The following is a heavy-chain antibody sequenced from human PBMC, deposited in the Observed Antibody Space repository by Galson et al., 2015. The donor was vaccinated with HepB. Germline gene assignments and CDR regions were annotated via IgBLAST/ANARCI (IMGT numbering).Heavy chain of an antibody. D-gene: IGHD6-6*01. J-gene: IGHJ6*03. CDR1: GFSLSTSGMC. Sequence: PALVKPTQTLTLTCTFSGFSLSTSGMCVSWIRQPPGKALEWLALIDWDDDKYYSTSLKTRLTISKDTSKNQVVLTMTNMDPVDTATYYCARSGSIAVTGGGYMDVWGKGTTVTVSS. V-gene: IGHV2-70*01. CDR3: ARSGSIAVTGGGYMDV. CDR2: IDWDDDK.